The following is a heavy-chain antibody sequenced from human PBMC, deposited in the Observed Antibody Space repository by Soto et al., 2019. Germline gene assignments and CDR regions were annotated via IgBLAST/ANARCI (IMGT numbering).Heavy chain of an antibody. CDR1: GGSFSGYY. J-gene: IGHJ6*02. CDR2: INYSGST. CDR3: ARRNYFYALDV. V-gene: IGHV4-34*01. Sequence: PSETLSLTCAVSGGSFSGYYWGWVRQPPGKGLEWVGEINYSGSTNYNPSLKRRVTISVGTSKNQVSLKVTSVTAADTAMYYCARRNYFYALDVWGQGTTVTVSS.